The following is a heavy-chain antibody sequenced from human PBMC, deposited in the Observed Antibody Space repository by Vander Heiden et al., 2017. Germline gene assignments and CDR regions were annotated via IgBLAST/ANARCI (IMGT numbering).Heavy chain of an antibody. Sequence: QVQLVESGGGVVQPGRSLRLSCAASGFTFSSYAMHWVRQAPGKGLEWVAVISYDGSNKYYADSVKGRFTISRDNSKNTLYLQMNSLRAEDTAVYYCARGSRPIYSSSWYYFDYWGQGTLVTVSS. V-gene: IGHV3-30*04. CDR3: ARGSRPIYSSSWYYFDY. CDR2: ISYDGSNK. J-gene: IGHJ4*02. D-gene: IGHD6-13*01. CDR1: GFTFSSYA.